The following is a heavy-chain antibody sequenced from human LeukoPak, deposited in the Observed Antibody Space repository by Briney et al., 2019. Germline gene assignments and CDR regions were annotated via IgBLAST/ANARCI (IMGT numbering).Heavy chain of an antibody. Sequence: SETLSLTCTVSGGSISSSSYYWGWIRQPPGKGLEWIGSIYYSGSTYYNPSLKSRVTISVDTSKNQFSLKLSSVTAADTVVYYCARYGNSYGLQIDYWGQGTLVTVSS. CDR3: ARYGNSYGLQIDY. J-gene: IGHJ4*02. V-gene: IGHV4-39*07. D-gene: IGHD5-18*01. CDR2: IYYSGST. CDR1: GGSISSSSYY.